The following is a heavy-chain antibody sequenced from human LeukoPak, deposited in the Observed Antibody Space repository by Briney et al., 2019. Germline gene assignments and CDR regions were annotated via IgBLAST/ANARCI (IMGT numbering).Heavy chain of an antibody. CDR1: GYTFTSYG. D-gene: IGHD3-9*01. Sequence: GASVKVSCKASGYTFTSYGISWVRQAPGQGLEWMGWISAYNGNTNYAQKLQGRVTMTTDTSTSTAYMELRSLRSDDTAVYYCARDQSGYYDILTGYYTPFDYWGQGTLVTVSS. J-gene: IGHJ4*02. CDR3: ARDQSGYYDILTGYYTPFDY. CDR2: ISAYNGNT. V-gene: IGHV1-18*01.